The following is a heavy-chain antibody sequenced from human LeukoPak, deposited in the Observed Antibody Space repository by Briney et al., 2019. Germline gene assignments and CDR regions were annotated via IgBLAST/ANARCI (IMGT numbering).Heavy chain of an antibody. V-gene: IGHV4-34*01. CDR3: ARGGATGYYYYYYMDV. J-gene: IGHJ6*03. CDR2: INHSGST. Sequence: SETLSLTCAVYGGSFSGYYWSWIRQPPGKGLEWIGEINHSGSTNYNPSLKSRVTISVDTSKNQFSLKLSSVTAADTAVYYCARGGATGYYYYYYMDVWGKGTTVTVSS. CDR1: GGSFSGYY. D-gene: IGHD1-26*01.